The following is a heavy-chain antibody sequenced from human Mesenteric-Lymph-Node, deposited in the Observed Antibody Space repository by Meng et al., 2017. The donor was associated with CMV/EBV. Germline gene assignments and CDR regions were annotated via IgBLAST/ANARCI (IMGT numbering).Heavy chain of an antibody. V-gene: IGHV1-8*01. CDR1: GYSFSSSD. D-gene: IGHD3-16*01. CDR3: AGELLARTVMIDPFDD. J-gene: IGHJ4*02. Sequence: GYSFSSSDISWVRQDPGQGVEWMGWVSHSGGNTGYAQKFRGRVSMTRDTSISTAYMELSNLTSEGTGVYFCAGELLARTVMIDPFDDWGQGTLVTVSS. CDR2: VSHSGGNT.